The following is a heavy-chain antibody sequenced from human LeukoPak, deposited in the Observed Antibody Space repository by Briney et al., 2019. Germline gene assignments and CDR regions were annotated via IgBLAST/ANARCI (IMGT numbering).Heavy chain of an antibody. CDR3: ARRGSYYYDSSGYYAFDY. D-gene: IGHD3-22*01. Sequence: SETLSLTYAVYGGSFSGYYWSWIREPPGKGLEWIGEINHSGSTNYNPSLKSRVTISVDTSKNQFSLKLSSVTAADTAVYYCARRGSYYYDSSGYYAFDYWGQGTLVTVSS. J-gene: IGHJ4*02. CDR2: INHSGST. V-gene: IGHV4-34*01. CDR1: GGSFSGYY.